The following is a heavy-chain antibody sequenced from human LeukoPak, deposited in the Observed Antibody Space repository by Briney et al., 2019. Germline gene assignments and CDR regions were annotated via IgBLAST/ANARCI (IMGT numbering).Heavy chain of an antibody. Sequence: KPGGSLRLSCAASGFTFSSYSMNWVRQPPGKGLEWVSSISSSSSYIYYADSVKGRFTISRDNAKNTLYLQMNSLRAEDTAVYYCARAGTWLQLEYAFDIWGQGTMVTVSS. CDR3: ARAGTWLQLEYAFDI. CDR1: GFTFSSYS. J-gene: IGHJ3*02. V-gene: IGHV3-21*04. CDR2: ISSSSSYI. D-gene: IGHD5-24*01.